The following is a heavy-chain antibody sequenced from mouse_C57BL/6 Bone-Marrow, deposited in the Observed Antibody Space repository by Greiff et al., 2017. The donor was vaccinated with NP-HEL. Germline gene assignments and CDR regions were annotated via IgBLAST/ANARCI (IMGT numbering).Heavy chain of an antibody. J-gene: IGHJ3*01. CDR3: ARAKWAWFAY. CDR1: GYTFTSYW. D-gene: IGHD1-3*01. CDR2: IHPNSGST. V-gene: IGHV1-64*01. Sequence: VQLQQPGAELVKPGASVKLSCKASGYTFTSYWLHWVKQRPGQGLEWIGMIHPNSGSTNYNEKLKSKATLTVAKSSSTAYMQLSSLTAEDSAVYYGARAKWAWFAYWGQGTLVTVSA.